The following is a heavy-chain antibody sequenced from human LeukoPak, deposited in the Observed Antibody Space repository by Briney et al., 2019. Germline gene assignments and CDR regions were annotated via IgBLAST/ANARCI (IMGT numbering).Heavy chain of an antibody. Sequence: SVKVSCKASGGTFSSYATSGVRQAPGQGLEWMGGIIPIFGTANYAQKFQGRVTITADKSTSTAYMELSSLRSEDTAVYYCARDRYSGYDLITVFDYWGQGTLVTVSS. V-gene: IGHV1-69*06. D-gene: IGHD5-12*01. CDR1: GGTFSSYA. CDR3: ARDRYSGYDLITVFDY. J-gene: IGHJ4*02. CDR2: IIPIFGTA.